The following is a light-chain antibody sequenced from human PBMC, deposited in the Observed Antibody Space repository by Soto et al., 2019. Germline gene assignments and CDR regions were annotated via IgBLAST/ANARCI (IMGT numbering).Light chain of an antibody. CDR1: NIGSKS. CDR2: YDS. Sequence: SYELTQPPSVSVAPGKTARITCGGNNIGSKSVPWYQQKPGQAPVLVIYYDSDRPSGIPERFSGSNSGNTATLTISRVEAGDEADYYCQVWDSSSDHPVVFGGGTQLTVL. J-gene: IGLJ2*01. CDR3: QVWDSSSDHPVV. V-gene: IGLV3-21*04.